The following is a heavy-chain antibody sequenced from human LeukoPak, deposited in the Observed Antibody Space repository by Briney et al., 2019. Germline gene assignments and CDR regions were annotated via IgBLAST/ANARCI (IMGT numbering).Heavy chain of an antibody. CDR3: ARVGYSYGYSYYFDY. CDR2: IIPIFGTA. D-gene: IGHD5-18*01. Sequence: GASVTVSFKASGGTFSSYAISWVRQAPGQGLEWMGGIIPIFGTANYAQKFQGRVTITADESTSTAYMELSSLRSEDTAVYYCARVGYSYGYSYYFDYWGQGTLVTVSS. J-gene: IGHJ4*02. CDR1: GGTFSSYA. V-gene: IGHV1-69*13.